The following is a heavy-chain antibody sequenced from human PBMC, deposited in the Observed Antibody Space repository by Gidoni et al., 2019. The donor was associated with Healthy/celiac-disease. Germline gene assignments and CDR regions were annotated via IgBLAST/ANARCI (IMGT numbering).Heavy chain of an antibody. V-gene: IGHV3-9*01. J-gene: IGHJ6*02. CDR1: GFTFGDYS. D-gene: IGHD1-26*01. CDR2: ISWNSGSI. Sequence: EVEVVEAGGGLVQPGRVLGLSWAASGFTFGDYSMHWVRQAPGKGLEWVSGISWNSGSIGYADSVKGRFTISRDNAKNSLYLQMNSLRAEDTALYYCAKDASGSYDNYYYGMDVWGQGTTVTVSS. CDR3: AKDASGSYDNYYYGMDV.